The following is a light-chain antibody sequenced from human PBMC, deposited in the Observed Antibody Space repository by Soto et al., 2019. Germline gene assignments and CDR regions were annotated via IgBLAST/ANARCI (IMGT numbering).Light chain of an antibody. CDR1: SSDVGAYDY. CDR3: SSHTSSGPRV. CDR2: DVT. J-gene: IGLJ1*01. V-gene: IGLV2-14*03. Sequence: QSALTQPASVSGSLGQSITISCTGTSSDVGAYDYVSWYQQYPGKVPKLIIYDVTYRPSGVSNRFSGSKSGNTASLTISGLQAEDETDYYCSSHTSSGPRVFGTGTKLTVL.